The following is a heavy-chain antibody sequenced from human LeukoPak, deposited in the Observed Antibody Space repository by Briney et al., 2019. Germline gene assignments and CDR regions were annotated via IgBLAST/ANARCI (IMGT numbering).Heavy chain of an antibody. V-gene: IGHV3-21*01. CDR3: ARESGRYSSSSGTGY. D-gene: IGHD6-6*01. CDR1: GFTFSSYS. J-gene: IGHJ4*02. CDR2: ISSSSSYI. Sequence: GGSLRLSCAASGFTFSSYSMNWVRQAPGKGLEWVSSISSSSSYIYYADSVKGRFTISRDNAKNSLYLQMNSLRAEDTAVYYCARESGRYSSSSGTGYWGQGTLVTVSS.